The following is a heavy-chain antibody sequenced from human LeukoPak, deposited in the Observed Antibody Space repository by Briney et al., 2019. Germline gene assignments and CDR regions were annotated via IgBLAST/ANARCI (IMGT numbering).Heavy chain of an antibody. V-gene: IGHV4-34*01. CDR1: GGSFSGYY. J-gene: IGHJ4*02. CDR2: INHSGST. Sequence: SETLSLTCAVSGGSFSGYYWSWIRQPPGKGLEWIGEINHSGSTNYNPSLKSRVTISVDTSKNQFSLKLSSVTAADTAVYYCARGFGGTTVPPGPPGKADFDYWGQGTLVAVSS. CDR3: ARGFGGTTVPPGPPGKADFDY. D-gene: IGHD4-17*01.